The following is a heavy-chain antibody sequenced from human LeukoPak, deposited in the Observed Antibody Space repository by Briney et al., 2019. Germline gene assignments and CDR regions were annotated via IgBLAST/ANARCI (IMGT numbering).Heavy chain of an antibody. D-gene: IGHD3-10*02. CDR2: ISSSGSTK. J-gene: IGHJ6*04. V-gene: IGHV3-48*03. CDR1: GFSFSSYE. CDR3: AELGITMIGGV. Sequence: GGSLRLSCAASGFSFSSYEMNWVRQAPGKGLEWVSYISSSGSTKYYADSVKGRFTISRDNAKNSLYLQMHSLRAEDTSVYYCAELGITMIGGVWGKGTTVTISS.